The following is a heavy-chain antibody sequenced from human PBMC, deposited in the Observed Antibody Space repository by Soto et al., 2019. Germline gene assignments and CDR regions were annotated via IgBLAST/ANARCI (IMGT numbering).Heavy chain of an antibody. D-gene: IGHD2-15*01. CDR2: IYPGDSDT. CDR3: ARPHYCSGGSCHDYYYYGMDV. J-gene: IGHJ6*02. CDR1: GYSFTSYW. Sequence: GESLKISCKGSGYSFTSYWIGWVRQMPGKGLEWMGIIYPGDSDTRYSPSFQGQVTISADKSISTAYLQWSSLKASDTAMYYCARPHYCSGGSCHDYYYYGMDVWGQGTTVTVSS. V-gene: IGHV5-51*01.